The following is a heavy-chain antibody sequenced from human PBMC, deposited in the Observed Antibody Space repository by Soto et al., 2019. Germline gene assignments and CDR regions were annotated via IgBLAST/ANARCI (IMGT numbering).Heavy chain of an antibody. Sequence: KTSETLSLTCTVSGGSISSYYWSWIRQPPGKGLEWIGYIYYSGSTNYNPSLKSRVTISVDTSKNQFSLKLSSVTAADTAVYYCARLAYYYGSGEGDWFDPWGQGTLVTVSS. J-gene: IGHJ5*02. CDR2: IYYSGST. CDR1: GGSISSYY. V-gene: IGHV4-59*08. CDR3: ARLAYYYGSGEGDWFDP. D-gene: IGHD3-10*01.